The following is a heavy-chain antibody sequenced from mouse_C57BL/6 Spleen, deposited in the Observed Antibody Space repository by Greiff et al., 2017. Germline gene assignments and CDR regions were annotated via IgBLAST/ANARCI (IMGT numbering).Heavy chain of an antibody. Sequence: EVQLQQSGAELVRPGASVKLSCTASGFNIKDDYMHWVKQRPEQGLEWIGWIDPENGDTEYASKFQGKATITADTSSNTAYLQLSSLTSEDTAVYYCTTHYYGSTPYYAMDYWGQGTSVTVSS. CDR2: IDPENGDT. V-gene: IGHV14-4*01. J-gene: IGHJ4*01. CDR1: GFNIKDDY. D-gene: IGHD1-1*01. CDR3: TTHYYGSTPYYAMDY.